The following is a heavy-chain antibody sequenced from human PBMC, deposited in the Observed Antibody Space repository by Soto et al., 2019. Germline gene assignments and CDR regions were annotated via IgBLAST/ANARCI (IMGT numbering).Heavy chain of an antibody. J-gene: IGHJ4*02. V-gene: IGHV3-7*04. D-gene: IGHD3-22*01. CDR3: ARGIGYYDSSGYYLDY. CDR2: IKQDGSEK. CDR1: GFTFSSYW. Sequence: PGGSLRLSCAASGFTFSSYWMSWVRQAPGKGLEWVANIKQDGSEKYYVDSVKGRFTISRDNAKNSLYLQMNSLRAEDTAVYYCARGIGYYDSSGYYLDYWGQGTLVTVSS.